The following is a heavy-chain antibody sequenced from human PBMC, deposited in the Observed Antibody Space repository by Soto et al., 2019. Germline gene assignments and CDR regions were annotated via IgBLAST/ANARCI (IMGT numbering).Heavy chain of an antibody. V-gene: IGHV3-33*01. CDR2: IWYDGSNK. Sequence: GGSLRLSCAASGFTFSSYGMHWVRQAPGKGLEWVAVIWYDGSNKYYADSVKGRFTISRDNSKNTLYLQMNSLRAEDTAVYYCASLGAGYYDSSGYFLDYWGQGTLVTVSS. J-gene: IGHJ4*02. D-gene: IGHD3-22*01. CDR3: ASLGAGYYDSSGYFLDY. CDR1: GFTFSSYG.